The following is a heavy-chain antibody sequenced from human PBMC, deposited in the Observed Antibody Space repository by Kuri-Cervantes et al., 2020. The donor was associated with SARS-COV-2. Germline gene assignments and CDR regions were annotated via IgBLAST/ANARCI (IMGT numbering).Heavy chain of an antibody. Sequence: GESLKISCAASGFTLSGSAIHWVRQASGKGLEWVGRIRSKPNNYATAYTASVKGRFTISRDDSENTAYLQMNSLKTEDTAVYFCTSGSCSGGRCYYSFDYWGQGTLVTVSS. J-gene: IGHJ4*02. CDR1: GFTLSGSA. CDR2: IRSKPNNYAT. D-gene: IGHD2-15*01. V-gene: IGHV3-73*01. CDR3: TSGSCSGGRCYYSFDY.